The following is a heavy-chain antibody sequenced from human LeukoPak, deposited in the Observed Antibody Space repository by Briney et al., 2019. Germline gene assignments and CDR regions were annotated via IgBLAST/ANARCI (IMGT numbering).Heavy chain of an antibody. CDR3: ARDSGADYYYYYYMDV. J-gene: IGHJ6*03. Sequence: GGSLRLSCAASGFTFSSYAMHWVRQAPGKGLEWVAVISYDGSNKYYADSVKGRFTISRDNSKNTLYLQMNSLRAEDTAVYYCARDSGADYYYYYYMDVWGKGTTVTVSS. CDR2: ISYDGSNK. V-gene: IGHV3-30*04. CDR1: GFTFSSYA.